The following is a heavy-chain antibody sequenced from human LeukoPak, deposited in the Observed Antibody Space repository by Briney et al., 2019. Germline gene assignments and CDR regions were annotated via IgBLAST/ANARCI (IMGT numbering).Heavy chain of an antibody. V-gene: IGHV3-48*03. Sequence: GGSLRLSCAASGFTFSSYEMNWVRQVPGKGLEGVSYISSSRSTIYYTDSVKGRFTISRDNAKNSLYLQMNSLRAEDTAVYYCARAHDYYYYMDVWGNGTTVTISS. J-gene: IGHJ6*03. CDR1: GFTFSSYE. CDR2: ISSSRSTI. CDR3: ARAHDYYYYMDV.